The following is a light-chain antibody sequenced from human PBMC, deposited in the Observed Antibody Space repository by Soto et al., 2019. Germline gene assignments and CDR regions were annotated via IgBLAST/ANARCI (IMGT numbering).Light chain of an antibody. CDR2: GAS. Sequence: EIVLTQSPGTLSLSPGERATLSCRASQSVSSSYLAWFQQKPGQAPRLLIYGASSRATGIPDRFSGSGSGTEFTLTISSLQSEDFAVYYCQQYGSSPCFGPGTKVDIK. J-gene: IGKJ3*01. V-gene: IGKV3-20*01. CDR1: QSVSSSY. CDR3: QQYGSSPC.